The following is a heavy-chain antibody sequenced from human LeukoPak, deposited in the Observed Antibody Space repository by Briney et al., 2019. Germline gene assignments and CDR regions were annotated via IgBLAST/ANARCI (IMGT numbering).Heavy chain of an antibody. D-gene: IGHD3-10*01. J-gene: IGHJ5*02. CDR3: ARDLWFGEYNWFDP. CDR2: ISHSGST. Sequence: SETLSLTCTVSGGSISSGGYFWSWVRQHPGKGLEWIGYISHSGSTHYNPSLKSRVTISLDTSKDRFSLRLSSVTAADTAVYYCARDLWFGEYNWFDPWGQGTLVTVSS. CDR1: GGSISSGGYF. V-gene: IGHV4-31*03.